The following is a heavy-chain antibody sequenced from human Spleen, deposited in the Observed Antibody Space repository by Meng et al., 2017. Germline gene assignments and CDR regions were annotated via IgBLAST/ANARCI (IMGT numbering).Heavy chain of an antibody. V-gene: IGHV4-34*01. J-gene: IGHJ4*02. Sequence: QVQVQQWGAGRVKASETLTLTCAFYGGSFSAYDWSWIRQPPGKGLEWLGQINHSGSTNDNPSLKSRVTISIDTSRNQLSLKLSSVTAADTAVYYCRLAYCMGDCVDYWGQGTLVTVSS. CDR3: RLAYCMGDCVDY. CDR1: GGSFSAYD. D-gene: IGHD2-21*01. CDR2: INHSGST.